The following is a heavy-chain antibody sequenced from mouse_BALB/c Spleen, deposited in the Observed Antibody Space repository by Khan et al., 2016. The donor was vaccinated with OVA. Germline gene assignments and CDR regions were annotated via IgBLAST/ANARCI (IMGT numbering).Heavy chain of an antibody. Sequence: EVELVESGGDFVRPGGSLKLSCAASGFTFSTYGMSWVRQTPDKRLEWVATINTGGAYTYYPDTVKGRFTISRDNARNTLYPQLSSLNSEDTAIYYCARLAYYYNSEGFAYWGRGTLVTVSA. V-gene: IGHV5-6*01. J-gene: IGHJ3*01. CDR1: GFTFSTYG. CDR2: INTGGAYT. D-gene: IGHD1-1*01. CDR3: ARLAYYYNSEGFAY.